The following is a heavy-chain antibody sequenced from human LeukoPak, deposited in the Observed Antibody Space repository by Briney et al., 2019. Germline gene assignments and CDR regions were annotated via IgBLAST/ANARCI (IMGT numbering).Heavy chain of an antibody. Sequence: GESVRLSCAASGFILKKYGMTWVRQAPGKGPQWVAGVTGTGHKTFYADSAKGRFTISRDDANNTMSLHINSLRVEDSAIYYCTKDAKYCDSYLCHLDYFQYWGQGILVTVSS. J-gene: IGHJ4*02. V-gene: IGHV3-23*01. CDR1: GFILKKYG. CDR3: TKDAKYCDSYLCHLDYFQY. D-gene: IGHD2-21*01. CDR2: VTGTGHKT.